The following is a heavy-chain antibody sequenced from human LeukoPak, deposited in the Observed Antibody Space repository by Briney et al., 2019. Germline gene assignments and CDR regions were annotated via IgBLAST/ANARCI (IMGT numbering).Heavy chain of an antibody. CDR2: IYYSGST. V-gene: IGHV4-59*01. D-gene: IGHD3-10*01. CDR3: ARGVYGFGKPKTSSPIPYFDY. Sequence: PSETLSLTRTVSGASITSYYWSWIRQPPGNWLEWLAYIYYSGSTNYTPSLKSRVTISVDTSKNQFSLKLRSVRTPDTAVYYCARGVYGFGKPKTSSPIPYFDYWGQGTLVTVSS. J-gene: IGHJ4*02. CDR1: GASITSYY.